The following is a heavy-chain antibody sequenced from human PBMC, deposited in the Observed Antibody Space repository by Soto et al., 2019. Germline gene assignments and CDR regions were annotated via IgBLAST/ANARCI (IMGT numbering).Heavy chain of an antibody. Sequence: NPSETLSLTCAVSGDYISSSKWWSWIRQPPGKGLEWIGYIYYSGSTNYNPSLKSRVTISVDTSKNQFSLKLSSVTAADTAVYYCARVSRVATIGYWGQGTLVTVSS. CDR3: ARVSRVATIGY. J-gene: IGHJ4*02. D-gene: IGHD5-12*01. CDR1: GDYISSSKW. V-gene: IGHV4-61*01. CDR2: IYYSGST.